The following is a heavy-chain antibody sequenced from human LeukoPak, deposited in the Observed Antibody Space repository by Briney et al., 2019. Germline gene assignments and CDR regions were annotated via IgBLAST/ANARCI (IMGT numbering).Heavy chain of an antibody. CDR1: GGSISSSY. D-gene: IGHD6-13*01. CDR2: IYYSGST. Sequence: SEALSLTCAVSGGSISSSYWSWIRQPPGKGLEWIGYIYYSGSTNYNPSLKSRVTISVDTSRNQFSLKLSSVTAADTAVYYCARRHSSRKYNWFDPWGQGTLVTVSS. CDR3: ARRHSSRKYNWFDP. J-gene: IGHJ5*02. V-gene: IGHV4-59*01.